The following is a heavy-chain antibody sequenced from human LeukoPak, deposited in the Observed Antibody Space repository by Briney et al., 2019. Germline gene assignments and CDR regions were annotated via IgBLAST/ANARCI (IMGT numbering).Heavy chain of an antibody. J-gene: IGHJ3*02. CDR3: ARLLDYDNSGYPDTFDI. Sequence: SETLSLTCTVSSGFNSSYYWSWIRQPPGKGLEWIAFINYSGRTRYNPSLQSRVSISLDTSKNHFSLQLRSVIAADTAVDYCARLLDYDNSGYPDTFDIWGQGTMVNVSS. D-gene: IGHD3-22*01. V-gene: IGHV4-59*01. CDR2: INYSGRT. CDR1: SGFNSSYY.